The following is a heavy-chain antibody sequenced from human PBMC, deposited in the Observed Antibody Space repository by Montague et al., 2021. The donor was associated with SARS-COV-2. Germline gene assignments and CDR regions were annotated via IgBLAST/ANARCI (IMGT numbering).Heavy chain of an antibody. CDR2: VTTSGTT. D-gene: IGHD6-6*01. J-gene: IGHJ4*02. V-gene: IGHV4-4*07. CDR3: ARTPTRPLSLDS. Sequence: SETRSLTCAVSGGSITGFSWSRVRQPAGKGLEWIGRVTTSGTTNYSPSLRSRVTMSVDTSKNQSSLNLNSVTAADTAIYYCARTPTRPLSLDSWGQGTLVTVSS. CDR1: GGSITGFS.